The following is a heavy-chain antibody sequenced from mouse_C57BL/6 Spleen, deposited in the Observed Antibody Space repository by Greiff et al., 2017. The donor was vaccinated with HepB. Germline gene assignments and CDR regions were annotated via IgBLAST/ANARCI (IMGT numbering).Heavy chain of an antibody. CDR1: GYTFTNYW. CDR2: IYPGGGYT. CDR3: ARGYNDYPAWFAY. J-gene: IGHJ3*01. V-gene: IGHV1-63*01. Sequence: QVQLQQSGAELVRPGTSVKMSCKASGYTFTNYWIGWAKQRPGHGLEWIGDIYPGGGYTNYNEKFKGKATLTADKSSSTAYMQFSSLTSEDSAIYYCARGYNDYPAWFAYWGQGTLVTVSA. D-gene: IGHD2-4*01.